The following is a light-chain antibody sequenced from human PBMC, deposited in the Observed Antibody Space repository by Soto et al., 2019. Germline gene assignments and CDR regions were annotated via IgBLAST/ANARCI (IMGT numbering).Light chain of an antibody. CDR2: EVS. J-gene: IGLJ1*01. CDR1: SSDVGGYNY. CDR3: ISYTSSSTSYV. Sequence: QSALTPPASVSWSPGQSITISCTGTSSDVGGYNYVALYQQHPGKVPRLMIYEVSNRPSGVSNRFSGSKSGSTASLTISGLQAEDEADYYCISYTSSSTSYVFGTGTKVTVL. V-gene: IGLV2-14*01.